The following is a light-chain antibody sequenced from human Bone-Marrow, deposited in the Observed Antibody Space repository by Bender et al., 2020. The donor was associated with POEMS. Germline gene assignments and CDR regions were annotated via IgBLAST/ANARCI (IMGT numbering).Light chain of an antibody. Sequence: GTPGQRVTISCSGGSSNIGAHAVNWYQHLPGTAPKLLIYSSHRRPSEVPDRFSGSRSGTSASLAISGLQSEDEADYYCAVWDDSLNGWEFGGGTKLTVL. CDR3: AVWDDSLNGWE. V-gene: IGLV1-44*01. CDR2: SSH. J-gene: IGLJ3*02. CDR1: SSNIGAHA.